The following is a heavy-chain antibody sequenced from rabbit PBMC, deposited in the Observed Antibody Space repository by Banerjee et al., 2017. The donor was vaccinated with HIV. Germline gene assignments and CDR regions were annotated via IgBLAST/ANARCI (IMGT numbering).Heavy chain of an antibody. V-gene: IGHV1S45*01. Sequence: QEQLVESGGGLVTPGESLTLTCKTSGFSFSSGLPMCWVRQAPGKGLEWIASIYTGDGNTYYASWAKGRFTISKASSTTVTLQMTSLTAADTATHFCARDTNGWSGFDLWGQGTLVTVS. CDR3: ARDTNGWSGFDL. J-gene: IGHJ4*01. CDR1: GFSFSSGLP. CDR2: IYTGDGNT. D-gene: IGHD6-1*01.